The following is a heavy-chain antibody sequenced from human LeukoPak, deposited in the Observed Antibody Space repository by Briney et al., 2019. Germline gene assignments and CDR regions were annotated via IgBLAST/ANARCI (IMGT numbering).Heavy chain of an antibody. J-gene: IGHJ3*02. Sequence: GASVKVSCKASGGSFTFTSHAIGWVRQAPGQGLEWMGGLIPIYGSANYAQKFQGRVTITSDESTRTVYMELSSLRPEDSAAYYCARFFYDNSGDAFDIWGQGTMVTVSS. D-gene: IGHD3-22*01. CDR2: LIPIYGSA. V-gene: IGHV1-69*13. CDR3: ARFFYDNSGDAFDI. CDR1: GGSFTFTSHA.